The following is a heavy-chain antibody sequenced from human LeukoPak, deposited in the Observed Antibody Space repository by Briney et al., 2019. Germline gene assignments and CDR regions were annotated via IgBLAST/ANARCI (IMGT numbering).Heavy chain of an antibody. CDR2: IKQDGSEK. V-gene: IGHV3-7*01. Sequence: GGSLRLPCAASGFTFSSYWMSWVRQAPGKGLEWVANIKQDGSEKYYVDSVKGRFTISRDNAKNSLYLQMNSLRAEDTAVYYCAVLSSSSVYYYYYMDVWGKGTTVTVSS. CDR3: AVLSSSSVYYYYYMDV. D-gene: IGHD6-6*01. J-gene: IGHJ6*03. CDR1: GFTFSSYW.